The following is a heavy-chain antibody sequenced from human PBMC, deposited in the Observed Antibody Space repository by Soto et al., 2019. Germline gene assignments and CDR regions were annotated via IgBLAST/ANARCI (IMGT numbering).Heavy chain of an antibody. J-gene: IGHJ4*02. V-gene: IGHV3-7*03. CDR1: GFTFSSYW. CDR3: ATHPGFLNYYDSSGYYSN. D-gene: IGHD3-22*01. Sequence: GGSLRLSCAASGFTFSSYWMSWVRQAPGKGLEWVANIKQDGSEKYYVDSVKGRFTISRDNAKNSLYLQMNSLRAEDTAVYYCATHPGFLNYYDSSGYYSNWGQGTLVTVSS. CDR2: IKQDGSEK.